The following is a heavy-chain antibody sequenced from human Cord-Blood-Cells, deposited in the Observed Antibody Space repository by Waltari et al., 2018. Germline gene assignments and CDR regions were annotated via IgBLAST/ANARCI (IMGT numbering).Heavy chain of an antibody. V-gene: IGHV3-13*01. D-gene: IGHD2-2*01. Sequence: EVQLVESGGGLVQPGGSLGASCVASAFTFSSYCWHWVRQATGKGLEWVSAIGTAGDTYKPGSVKGRFTISRENAKNSLYLQMNSLRAGDTAVYYCARVSCSSTSCYFDYWGQGTLVTVSS. CDR3: ARVSCSSTSCYFDY. J-gene: IGHJ4*02. CDR2: IGTAGDT. CDR1: AFTFSSYC.